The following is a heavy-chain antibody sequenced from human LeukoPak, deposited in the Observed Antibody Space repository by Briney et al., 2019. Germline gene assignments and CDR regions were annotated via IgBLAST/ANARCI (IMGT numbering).Heavy chain of an antibody. D-gene: IGHD1-26*01. J-gene: IGHJ4*02. V-gene: IGHV4-59*01. CDR1: GGSISSYY. CDR3: AREVGATSGYFDY. Sequence: SETLSLTCTVSGGSISSYYWSWIRQPPGKGLEWIGYIYYCGSTNYNPSLKSRVTISVDTSKNQFSLKLSSVTAADTAVYYCAREVGATSGYFDYWGQGTLVTVSS. CDR2: IYYCGST.